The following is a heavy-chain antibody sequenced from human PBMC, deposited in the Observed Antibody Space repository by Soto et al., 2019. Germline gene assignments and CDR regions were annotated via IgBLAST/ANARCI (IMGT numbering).Heavy chain of an antibody. CDR2: IWYDRSKR. Sequence: QVQLVESGGGVVQPGRSLRLSCAASGFTFSTYGMHWVRQAPGKGLEWLAVIWYDRSKRYYADTVKGRFTISRDNSEDTLYLQMNSLRAEDTAVYYCARAVGPFDYWGQGTLVTVSS. J-gene: IGHJ4*02. CDR3: ARAVGPFDY. CDR1: GFTFSTYG. V-gene: IGHV3-33*01.